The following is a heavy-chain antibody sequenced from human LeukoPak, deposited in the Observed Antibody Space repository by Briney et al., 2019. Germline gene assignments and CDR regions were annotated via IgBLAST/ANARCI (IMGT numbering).Heavy chain of an antibody. Sequence: PSETLSLTCAVYGGSFSGYYWSWIRQPPGKGLEWIGEINHSGSTNYNPSLKSRVTISVDTSKNQFSLKLSSVTAADTAVYYCARSQGLVLVGFDYWGQGTLVTVSS. CDR3: ARSQGLVLVGFDY. D-gene: IGHD6-19*01. V-gene: IGHV4-34*01. CDR1: GGSFSGYY. J-gene: IGHJ4*02. CDR2: INHSGST.